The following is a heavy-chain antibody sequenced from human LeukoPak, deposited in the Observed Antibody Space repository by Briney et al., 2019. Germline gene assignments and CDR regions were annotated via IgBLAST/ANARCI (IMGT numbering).Heavy chain of an antibody. CDR1: VYTSINYF. CDR3: AKDPRNILTGDFDDFAI. V-gene: IGHV1-46*01. D-gene: IGHD3-9*01. CDR2: INPTYRMT. Sequence: AAVTVSLMSSVYTSINYFIHWLGQAPGRGGEGVGLINPTYRMTTYPPTFEGRVTITSDIATRTVYMDVRALRAEDTAVYFCAKDPRNILTGDFDDFAIWGQGTMVIVSS. J-gene: IGHJ3*02.